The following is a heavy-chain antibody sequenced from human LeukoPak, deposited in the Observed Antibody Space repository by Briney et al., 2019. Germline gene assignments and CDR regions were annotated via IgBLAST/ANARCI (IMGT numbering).Heavy chain of an antibody. D-gene: IGHD3-10*01. V-gene: IGHV4-39*01. Sequence: SETLSLTCTVSGGSISSSSYYWGWIRQPPGKGPEWIGSIYYSGSTYYNPSLKSRVTISVDTSKNQFSLKLSSVTAADTAVYYCARGRLEGVSFDYWGQGTLVTVSS. CDR1: GGSISSSSYY. CDR2: IYYSGST. J-gene: IGHJ4*02. CDR3: ARGRLEGVSFDY.